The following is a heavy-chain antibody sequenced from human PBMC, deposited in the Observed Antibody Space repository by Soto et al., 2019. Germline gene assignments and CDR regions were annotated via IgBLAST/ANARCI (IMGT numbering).Heavy chain of an antibody. J-gene: IGHJ4*02. CDR2: IYSGGST. V-gene: IGHV3-53*01. D-gene: IGHD3-3*01. CDR1: GRSGSSNY. CDR3: AIFYDFWTGPRDY. Sequence: LRLSCAASGRSGSSNYMSWVRQAPGKGLEWVAVIYSGGSTYYADSVKGRFTISRDDSKNTVFLQMDRLRAEDTARYYCAIFYDFWTGPRDYWGQGILVTVSS.